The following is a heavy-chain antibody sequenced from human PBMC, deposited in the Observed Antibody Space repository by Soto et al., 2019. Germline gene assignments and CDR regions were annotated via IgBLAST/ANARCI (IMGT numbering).Heavy chain of an antibody. Sequence: SETLSLTCTVSGGSISSSSYYWGWIRQPPGKGLEWIGRIYYSGSTYYNPSLKSRVTISVDTSKNQFSLKLSSVTAADTAVYYCARHPRIAVAGTRERSPRGGPYYFDYWGQGTLVTVSS. CDR3: ARHPRIAVAGTRERSPRGGPYYFDY. CDR1: GGSISSSSYY. J-gene: IGHJ4*02. CDR2: IYYSGST. D-gene: IGHD6-19*01. V-gene: IGHV4-39*01.